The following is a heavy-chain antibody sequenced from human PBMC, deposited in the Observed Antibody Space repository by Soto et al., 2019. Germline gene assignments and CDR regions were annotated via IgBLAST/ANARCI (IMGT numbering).Heavy chain of an antibody. CDR3: ARGNYYEKSGDVANCFDS. D-gene: IGHD3-22*01. V-gene: IGHV4-59*01. Sequence: QVQLHESGPGLVKPSETLSLTCSVSGGSISSFYWSWIRQAPGKGMEWIGYIHYRGDSNSHPSLTTRVTISVDRPQTQFSMKLTSVTAADTAVYYCARGNYYEKSGDVANCFDSWGRGTLVTVS. CDR2: IHYRGDS. J-gene: IGHJ4*02. CDR1: GGSISSFY.